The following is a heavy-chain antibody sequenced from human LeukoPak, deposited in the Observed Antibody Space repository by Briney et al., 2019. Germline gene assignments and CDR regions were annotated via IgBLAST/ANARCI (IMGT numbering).Heavy chain of an antibody. Sequence: SETLSLTCTVSGGSISGYYWSWIRQPPQKGLEWIAYIYYSGSTNYNPSLKSRVTITVDTSKNQFSLKLSSVTAADTAVYYCARGLIAAREYYFDSWGRGTLVTVSS. CDR2: IYYSGST. V-gene: IGHV4-59*01. J-gene: IGHJ4*02. D-gene: IGHD6-6*01. CDR3: ARGLIAAREYYFDS. CDR1: GGSISGYY.